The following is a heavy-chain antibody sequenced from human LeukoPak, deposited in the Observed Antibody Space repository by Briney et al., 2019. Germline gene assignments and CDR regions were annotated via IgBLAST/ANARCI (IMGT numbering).Heavy chain of an antibody. CDR2: TSPGDFQT. D-gene: IGHD3-16*02. J-gene: IGHJ3*02. V-gene: IGHV5-51*01. Sequence: GESLKISCKGSGYSFTSYWIGWVRQMPGKGLEWMGITSPGDFQTRYSPSFQGQVTISADKSISTAYLQWSSLKASDTAMYYCARQEDYVWGSYRSDAFDIWGQGTMVTVSS. CDR3: ARQEDYVWGSYRSDAFDI. CDR1: GYSFTSYW.